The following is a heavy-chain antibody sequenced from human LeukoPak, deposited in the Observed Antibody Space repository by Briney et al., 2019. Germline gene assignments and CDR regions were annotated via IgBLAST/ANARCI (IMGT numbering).Heavy chain of an antibody. V-gene: IGHV3-7*01. CDR1: GFVFTTYT. CDR3: TREYWGIDY. J-gene: IGHJ4*02. CDR2: IKEDESER. Sequence: GGSLRLSCAASGFVFTTYTMSWVRQAPGKGLEWVANIKEDESERNYVDSVKGRFTITRENAKNFMYLEMNSLRVEDTAIYYCTREYWGIDYWGQGVLVTVSS. D-gene: IGHD3-16*01.